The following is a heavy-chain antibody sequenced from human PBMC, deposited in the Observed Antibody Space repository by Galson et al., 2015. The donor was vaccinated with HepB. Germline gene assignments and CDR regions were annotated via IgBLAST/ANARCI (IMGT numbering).Heavy chain of an antibody. CDR3: AKSPLVQFLEGLTFDS. CDR1: GYTFADHS. D-gene: IGHD3-3*01. V-gene: IGHV1-2*02. Sequence: SVKVSCKASGYTFADHSIQWMRQAPGQGLEWMGWINPNSGATNYAQKFQGRVTMTRDTSITTGYMELSSLKSDDTAVYYCAKSPLVQFLEGLTFDSWGQGTLVTVSS. J-gene: IGHJ4*02. CDR2: INPNSGAT.